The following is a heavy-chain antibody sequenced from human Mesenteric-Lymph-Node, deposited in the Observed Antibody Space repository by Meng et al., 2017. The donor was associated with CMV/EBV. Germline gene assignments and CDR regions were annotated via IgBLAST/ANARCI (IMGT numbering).Heavy chain of an antibody. CDR3: ARGEGFDP. D-gene: IGHD1-26*01. Sequence: GGSLRLSCAASGFTFSNYAMHWVRQAPGKGLEWVAVISYDGSNKYYADSVKGRFTISRDNSKNTLYLQMNSLRAEDTAVYYCARGEGFDPWGQGTLVTVSS. CDR1: GFTFSNYA. J-gene: IGHJ5*02. V-gene: IGHV3-30*04. CDR2: ISYDGSNK.